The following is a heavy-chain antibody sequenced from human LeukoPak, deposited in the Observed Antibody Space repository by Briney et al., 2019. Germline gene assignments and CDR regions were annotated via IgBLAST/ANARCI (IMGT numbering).Heavy chain of an antibody. CDR3: ARGHYVGVDY. CDR2: IYYSGST. Sequence: SETLSLTCTVSGGSISSGGYYWSWIRQHPGKGLEWIGYIYYSGSTNYNPSLKSRVTISVDTSKNQFSLKLSSVTAADTAVYYCARGHYVGVDYWGQGTLVTVSS. V-gene: IGHV4-61*08. D-gene: IGHD4-17*01. CDR1: GGSISSGGYY. J-gene: IGHJ4*02.